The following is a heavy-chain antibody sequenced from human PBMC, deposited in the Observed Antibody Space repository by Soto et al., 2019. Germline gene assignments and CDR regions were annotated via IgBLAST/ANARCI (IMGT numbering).Heavy chain of an antibody. V-gene: IGHV3-73*01. CDR2: IRNKANAYAT. CDR3: TRHREFTAGGYYSSFDY. J-gene: IGHJ4*02. D-gene: IGHD3-3*01. Sequence: PVGSLRLSCGAAWGTRVGSSIRWVLQASGKGLEWVGRIRNKANAYATAYAASMKGRFSISRDDSKNTAYLQMNSLKTEDTAVYYCTRHREFTAGGYYSSFDYWGQGALVTVSS. CDR1: WGTRVGSS.